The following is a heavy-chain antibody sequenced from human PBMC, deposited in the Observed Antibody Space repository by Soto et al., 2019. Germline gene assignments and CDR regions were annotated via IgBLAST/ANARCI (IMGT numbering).Heavy chain of an antibody. CDR3: AREGSMVGPSWAKDAFDI. V-gene: IGHV3-33*01. Sequence: GGSLRLSCAASGFTFSSYGMHWVRQAPGKGLEWVAVIWYDGSNKYYADSVKGRFTISRDNSKNTLYLQMNSLRAEDTAVYYCAREGSMVGPSWAKDAFDIWGQGTMVTVSS. D-gene: IGHD2-8*01. J-gene: IGHJ3*02. CDR2: IWYDGSNK. CDR1: GFTFSSYG.